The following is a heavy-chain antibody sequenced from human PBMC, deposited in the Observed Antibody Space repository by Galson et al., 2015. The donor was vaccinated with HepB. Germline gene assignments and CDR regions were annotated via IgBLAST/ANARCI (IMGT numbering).Heavy chain of an antibody. CDR3: ARVRGNYPNWNFDL. CDR2: IWYDGSNK. J-gene: IGHJ2*01. Sequence: SLRLSCAASGFTFSNFGMQWARQAPGKGLEWVAIIWYDGSNKYYVDSVKGRFIISRDNSKSTLFLEMNSLRVEDTGVYYCARVRGNYPNWNFDLWGRGTLVTVSS. CDR1: GFTFSNFG. D-gene: IGHD1-26*01. V-gene: IGHV3-33*01.